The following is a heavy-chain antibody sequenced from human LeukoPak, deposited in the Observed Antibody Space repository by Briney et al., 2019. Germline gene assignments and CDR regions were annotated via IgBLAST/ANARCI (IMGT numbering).Heavy chain of an antibody. Sequence: GGSLRLSCAASGFTFSSYALGWVRQAPGKGLEWVSSIINSSYIYYADSVKGRFTISRDNTKNSLYLQMNSLRAEDTAVYYCARAGGKLLWFGDNYYYYGMDVWGQGTTVTVSS. CDR3: ARAGGKLLWFGDNYYYYGMDV. D-gene: IGHD3-10*01. CDR1: GFTFSSYA. J-gene: IGHJ6*02. V-gene: IGHV3-21*01. CDR2: IINSSYI.